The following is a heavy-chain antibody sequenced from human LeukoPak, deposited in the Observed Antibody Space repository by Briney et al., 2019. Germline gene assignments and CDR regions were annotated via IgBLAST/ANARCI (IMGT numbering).Heavy chain of an antibody. CDR3: ARDILPSGSRAFDI. J-gene: IGHJ3*02. Sequence: PEGSLRLSCAVSGFTLSDYGIHWVRQAPGKGLEWVTIISSDGSIKYADSVKGRFTVSRDSSKNTVYLQMNSLRAEDTAVYYCARDILPSGSRAFDIWGQGTMVTVSS. CDR1: GFTLSDYG. V-gene: IGHV3-33*01. D-gene: IGHD3-10*01. CDR2: ISSDGSIK.